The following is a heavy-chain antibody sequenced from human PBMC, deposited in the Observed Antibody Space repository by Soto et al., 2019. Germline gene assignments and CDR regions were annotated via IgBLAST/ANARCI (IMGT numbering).Heavy chain of an antibody. D-gene: IGHD1-1*01. CDR2: IGVSEGST. CDR3: AKDMSTWSEVAAFDS. Sequence: GGSLRRSFAASRFTFRNFAMSWVRQSPGKVLELISTIGVSEGSTYYTDSVRGRFTISRDNLKNTLYLQMNSLRVEDTALYYCAKDMSTWSEVAAFDSWGQGTMVTVSS. V-gene: IGHV3-23*01. CDR1: RFTFRNFA. J-gene: IGHJ4*02.